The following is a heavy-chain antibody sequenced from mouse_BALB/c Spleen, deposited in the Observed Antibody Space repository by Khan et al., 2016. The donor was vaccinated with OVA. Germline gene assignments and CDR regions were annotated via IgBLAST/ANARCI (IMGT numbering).Heavy chain of an antibody. D-gene: IGHD1-2*01. V-gene: IGHV1S29*02. J-gene: IGHJ4*01. Sequence: EVQLQQSGPELVKPGASVKISCKASGYTFTNYNMRWGNRSHGRSNEGMGCIKHYNGGTGYNQKFKSRATLTGDNSTSTAYMELRSLTSEDSAVDYCARRLYYGYYYAMDYWGQGTSVPVSS. CDR3: ARRLYYGYYYAMDY. CDR2: IKHYNGGT. CDR1: GYTFTNYN.